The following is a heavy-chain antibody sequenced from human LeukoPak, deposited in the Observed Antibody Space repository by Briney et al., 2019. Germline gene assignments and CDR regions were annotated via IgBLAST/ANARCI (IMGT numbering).Heavy chain of an antibody. V-gene: IGHV3-11*06. J-gene: IGHJ3*02. CDR2: ISSSSSYT. CDR1: GFTFSDYY. D-gene: IGHD3-9*01. CDR3: ARDRRSVYYDILTAKDAFDI. Sequence: PGGSLRLSCAASGFTFSDYYMSWIRQAPGKGLEWVSYISSSSSYTNYADSVKGRFTISRDNAKNSLYLQMNSLRAEDTAVYYCARDRRSVYYDILTAKDAFDIWDQGTMVTVSS.